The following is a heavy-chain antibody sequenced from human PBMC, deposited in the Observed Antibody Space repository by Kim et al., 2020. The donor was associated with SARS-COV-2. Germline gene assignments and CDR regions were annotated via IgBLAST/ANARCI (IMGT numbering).Heavy chain of an antibody. V-gene: IGHV3-23*01. Sequence: ADTVRVRFSISRDNSKNTLYLQMKSLRAEDSAVYYCAKDVQIAVAGTCFDYWGQGTLVTVSS. D-gene: IGHD6-19*01. J-gene: IGHJ4*02. CDR3: AKDVQIAVAGTCFDY.